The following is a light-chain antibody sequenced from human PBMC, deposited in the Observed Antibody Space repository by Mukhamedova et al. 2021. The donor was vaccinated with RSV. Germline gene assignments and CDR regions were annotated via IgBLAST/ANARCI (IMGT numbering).Light chain of an antibody. CDR2: DAS. CDR3: QQYDNLT. Sequence: WYQRRVHGKAPKLLIYDASNLETGVRSRFSGSGSGTDFTFTISSLQPEDIATYYCQQYDNLTFGPGTKVDIK. V-gene: IGKV1-33*01. J-gene: IGKJ3*01.